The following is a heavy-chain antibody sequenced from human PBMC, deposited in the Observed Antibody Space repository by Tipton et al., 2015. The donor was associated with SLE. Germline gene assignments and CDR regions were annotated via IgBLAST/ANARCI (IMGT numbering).Heavy chain of an antibody. CDR2: IYHSGNT. J-gene: IGHJ4*02. D-gene: IGHD2-21*02. V-gene: IGHV4-59*12. Sequence: TLSLTCTVSGGSISNYSWSWIRQPPGKGLEWIGSIYHSGNTYSNPSLKSRVTISADTSKNLFSLELRSVTAADTALFYCVRVGDVNVVPGRSDRHFDYWGQGILVTVSS. CDR3: VRVGDVNVVPGRSDRHFDY. CDR1: GGSISNYS.